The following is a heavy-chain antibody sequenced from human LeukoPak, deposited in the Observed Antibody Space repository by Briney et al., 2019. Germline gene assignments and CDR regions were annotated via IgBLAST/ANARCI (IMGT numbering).Heavy chain of an antibody. CDR3: AKAPSAIVGAPLF. Sequence: PGGSLRLSCGASGFSFSLYGMHWVRQAPGKGLERVAFIWAAGNDDFYADSVKGRFTISRDNSKNTLYPQMNSLRAEDTAVYYYAKAPSAIVGAPLFWGQGTLVAVSS. D-gene: IGHD1-26*01. J-gene: IGHJ4*02. V-gene: IGHV3-30*02. CDR1: GFSFSLYG. CDR2: IWAAGNDD.